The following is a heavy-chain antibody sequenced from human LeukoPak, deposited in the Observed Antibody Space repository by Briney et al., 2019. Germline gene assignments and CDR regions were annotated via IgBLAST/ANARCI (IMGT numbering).Heavy chain of an antibody. CDR2: ISGSGGST. J-gene: IGHJ6*03. D-gene: IGHD2-15*01. CDR3: AKGTYCSGGSCYPSVYYYYYMDV. CDR1: GFTFSSYA. V-gene: IGHV3-23*01. Sequence: GGSLRLSCAASGFTFSSYAMSWVRQAPGKGLEWVSAISGSGGSTYYADSVKGRFTISRDNSKNTLYLQVNSLRADDTAVYYCAKGTYCSGGSCYPSVYYYYYMDVWGKGTTVTVSS.